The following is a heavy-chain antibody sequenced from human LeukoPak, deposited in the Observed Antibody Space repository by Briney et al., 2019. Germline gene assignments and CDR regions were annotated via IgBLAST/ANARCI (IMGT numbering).Heavy chain of an antibody. J-gene: IGHJ4*02. D-gene: IGHD7-27*01. CDR3: ARQAGDWGRHVDY. V-gene: IGHV5-51*01. CDR1: GYSFADYW. Sequence: GESLKISCEGSGYSFADYWIGWVRQMPGKGLEWMGIIFPADSDTRYGPSLQGQVTISADKSINTAYLQWSSLKASDTATYYCARQAGDWGRHVDYWGQGTLVTVSS. CDR2: IFPADSDT.